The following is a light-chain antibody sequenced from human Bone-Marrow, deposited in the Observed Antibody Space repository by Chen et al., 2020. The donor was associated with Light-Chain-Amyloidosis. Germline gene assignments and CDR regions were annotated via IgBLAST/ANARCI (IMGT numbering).Light chain of an antibody. J-gene: IGLJ1*01. Sequence: QSALTQPASVSGSPGRSITIPCTGTSSDVGGDNHVSWYQQHPDKAPKLMIYEVTNRPSWVPDRFSGSKSDNTASLTISGLQTEDEADYFCSSYTITNTRVFGSGTRVTVL. V-gene: IGLV2-14*01. CDR1: SSDVGGDNH. CDR3: SSYTITNTRV. CDR2: EVT.